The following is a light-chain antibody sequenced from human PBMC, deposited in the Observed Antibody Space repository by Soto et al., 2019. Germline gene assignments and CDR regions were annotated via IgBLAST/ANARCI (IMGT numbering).Light chain of an antibody. CDR1: QDISTY. CDR3: QQYSSYST. V-gene: IGKV1-33*01. CDR2: DAS. Sequence: DIQMTQSPSSLSASVGDRVTITFQASQDISTYLNWYQQKPGKAPKLLIYDASNLETGVPSRFSGSGSGTDFTFTISSLQPEDFATYYCQQYSSYSTFGQGTKVDTK. J-gene: IGKJ1*01.